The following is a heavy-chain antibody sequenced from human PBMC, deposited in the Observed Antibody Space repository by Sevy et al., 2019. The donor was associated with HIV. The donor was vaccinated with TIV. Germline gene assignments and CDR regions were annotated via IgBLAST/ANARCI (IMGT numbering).Heavy chain of an antibody. CDR1: GFTFSSYS. CDR2: ISSSSYI. D-gene: IGHD3-10*01. V-gene: IGHV3-21*01. CDR3: ARGGSITMVRGVIKTRNFDY. J-gene: IGHJ4*02. Sequence: GGSLRLSCAASGFTFSSYSMNWVRQAPGKGLEWVSSISSSSYIYYADSVKGRFTISRDNAKNSLYLQMNSLRAEDTAVYYCARGGSITMVRGVIKTRNFDYWGQGTLVTVSS.